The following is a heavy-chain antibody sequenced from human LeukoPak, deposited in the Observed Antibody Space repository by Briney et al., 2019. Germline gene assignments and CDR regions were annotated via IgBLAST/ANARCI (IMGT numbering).Heavy chain of an antibody. CDR3: ATGAMVYDF. V-gene: IGHV1-24*01. CDR2: LSPRDGET. Sequence: ASVKVSRTVSGSTLTTISIDWVRQAPGKGLEWVGSLSPRDGETSHAQKFKGRFNMTADTATDIAYMEMSSLESGDTAVYYCATGAMVYDFWGQGTLVTVSS. D-gene: IGHD3-10*01. J-gene: IGHJ4*02. CDR1: GSTLTTIS.